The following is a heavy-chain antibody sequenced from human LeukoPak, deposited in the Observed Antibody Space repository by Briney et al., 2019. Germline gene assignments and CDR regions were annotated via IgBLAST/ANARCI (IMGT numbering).Heavy chain of an antibody. Sequence: PSETLSLTCGVSGGSFSGYYWSWIRQPPGKGLEWIGEINDSGSTKYNPSLKSRVTISIDTSKNQFSLKLNSVTAADTAVYYCAKHRGAAGWRSFDIWGQGTMVTVPS. D-gene: IGHD6-13*01. V-gene: IGHV4-34*01. CDR1: GGSFSGYY. J-gene: IGHJ3*02. CDR2: INDSGST. CDR3: AKHRGAAGWRSFDI.